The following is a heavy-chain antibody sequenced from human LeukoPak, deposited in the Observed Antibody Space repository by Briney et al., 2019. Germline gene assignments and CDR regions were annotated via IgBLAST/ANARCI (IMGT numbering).Heavy chain of an antibody. J-gene: IGHJ3*02. CDR3: ARSSGSSSAFDI. D-gene: IGHD6-6*01. V-gene: IGHV1-46*01. CDR2: INPSGGST. CDR1: GGTFSSYA. Sequence: ASVKVSCKASGGTFSSYAISWVRQAPGQGLEWMGIINPSGGSTSYAQKFQGRVTMTRDTSTSTVYMELSSLRSEDTAVYYCARSSGSSSAFDIWGQGTMVTVSS.